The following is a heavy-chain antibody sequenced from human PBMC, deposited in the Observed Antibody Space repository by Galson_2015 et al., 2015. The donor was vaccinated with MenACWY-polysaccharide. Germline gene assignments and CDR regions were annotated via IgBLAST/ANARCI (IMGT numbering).Heavy chain of an antibody. Sequence: AISGDSVSSNSAAWNWIRQSPSRGLEWLGRTYYRSKWYHDYPVSVKSRITINPDISKNQFSLQLNSVTPDDTALYYCARTCPPYSRTWYECFDYWDQGTLVTVSS. V-gene: IGHV6-1*01. CDR1: GDSVSSNSAA. J-gene: IGHJ4*02. D-gene: IGHD6-13*01. CDR3: ARTCPPYSRTWYECFDY. CDR2: TYYRSKWYH.